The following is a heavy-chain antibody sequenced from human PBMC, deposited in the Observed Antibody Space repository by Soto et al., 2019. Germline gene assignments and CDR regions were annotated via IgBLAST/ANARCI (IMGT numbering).Heavy chain of an antibody. CDR1: GDSVSSNSAA. D-gene: IGHD6-19*01. Sequence: PSQTLSLTCAISGDSVSSNSAAWNWIRQSPSRGLEWLGRTYYRSKWYNDYAVSVKSRITINPDTSKNQFSLQLNSVTPEDTAVYYCASDPRLSMGWASRFGFDPWGEGTLVTVSS. V-gene: IGHV6-1*01. CDR2: TYYRSKWYN. J-gene: IGHJ5*02. CDR3: ASDPRLSMGWASRFGFDP.